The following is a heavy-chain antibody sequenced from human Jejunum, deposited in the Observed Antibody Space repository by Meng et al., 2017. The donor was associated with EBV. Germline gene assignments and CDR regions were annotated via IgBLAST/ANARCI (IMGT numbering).Heavy chain of an antibody. CDR2: INSDGSKT. CDR3: VRGPPPDT. Sequence: VRRGESGGGLVQLWASLRLSCSASGFTISSDCISWVRQAPGKGLGWVQSINSDGSKTNYAASVKGRFTIPRAIPKNTLSLQLNSLRADDTAMYYCVRGPPPDTWGQGTLVTVSS. CDR1: GFTISSDC. J-gene: IGHJ5*02. V-gene: IGHV3-74*01.